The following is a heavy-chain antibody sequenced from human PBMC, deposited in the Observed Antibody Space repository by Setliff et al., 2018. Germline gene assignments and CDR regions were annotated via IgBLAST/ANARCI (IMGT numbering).Heavy chain of an antibody. J-gene: IGHJ3*02. Sequence: GSLRLSCAASGFTFDDYGMSWVRQPPGKGLEWVSGISSSGSTIYYADSVKGRFTISRDNAKNSLYLQMNSLRVEDTAVYYCARHDDYGDYQGIRGAFDIWGQGTMVTVSS. CDR3: ARHDDYGDYQGIRGAFDI. CDR1: GFTFDDYG. D-gene: IGHD4-17*01. V-gene: IGHV3-20*04. CDR2: ISSSGSTI.